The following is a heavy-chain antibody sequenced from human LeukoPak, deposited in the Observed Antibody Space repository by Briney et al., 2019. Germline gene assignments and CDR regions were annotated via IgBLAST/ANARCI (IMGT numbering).Heavy chain of an antibody. V-gene: IGHV3-66*01. D-gene: IGHD5-18*01. Sequence: GGSLRLSCAASGFTVSSNYMSWVRQAPGKGLEGVSVIYSGGSTYYADSVKGRFTISRDNSKNTLYLQMNSLRAEDTAVYYCARSRIQLWSDAFDIWGQGTMVTVSS. CDR2: IYSGGST. CDR3: ARSRIQLWSDAFDI. CDR1: GFTVSSNY. J-gene: IGHJ3*02.